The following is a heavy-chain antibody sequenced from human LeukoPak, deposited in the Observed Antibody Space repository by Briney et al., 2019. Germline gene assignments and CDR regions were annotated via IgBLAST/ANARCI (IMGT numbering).Heavy chain of an antibody. Sequence: PGRSLRLSCADSGFTFSNYPIHWVRQAPGKGLEWVAVISYDGSNEYYADSVKGRFTISRDNSRNTLYLQMNSLRAEDTAVYYCAREGPDYWGQGTMVTVSS. CDR1: GFTFSNYP. V-gene: IGHV3-30-3*01. CDR2: ISYDGSNE. D-gene: IGHD4-11*01. J-gene: IGHJ3*01. CDR3: AREGPDY.